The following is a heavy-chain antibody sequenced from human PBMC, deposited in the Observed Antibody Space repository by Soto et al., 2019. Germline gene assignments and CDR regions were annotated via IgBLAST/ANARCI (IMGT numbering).Heavy chain of an antibody. CDR3: AKSISRRGYCSGGSCPKVGAFDI. Sequence: TGGSLRLSCAASGFTFSSYAMSWVRQAPGKGLEWVSAISGSGGSTYYADSVKGRFTISRDNSKNTLYPQMNSLRAEDTAVYYCAKSISRRGYCSGGSCPKVGAFDIWGQGTMVTVSS. V-gene: IGHV3-23*01. J-gene: IGHJ3*02. CDR2: ISGSGGST. CDR1: GFTFSSYA. D-gene: IGHD2-15*01.